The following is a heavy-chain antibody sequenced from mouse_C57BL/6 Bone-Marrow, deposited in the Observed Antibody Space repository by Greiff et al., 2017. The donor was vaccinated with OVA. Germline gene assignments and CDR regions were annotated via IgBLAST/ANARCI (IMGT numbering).Heavy chain of an antibody. CDR2: IDPENGDT. J-gene: IGHJ1*03. V-gene: IGHV14-4*01. CDR3: TTPYYGSSYWYFDV. CDR1: GFNIKDDY. Sequence: EVKVVESGAELVRPGASVKLSCTASGFNIKDDYMHWVKQRPEQGLEWIGWIDPENGDTEYASKFQGKATITADTSSNTAYLQLSSLTSEDTAVYYCTTPYYGSSYWYFDVWGTGTTVTVSS. D-gene: IGHD1-1*01.